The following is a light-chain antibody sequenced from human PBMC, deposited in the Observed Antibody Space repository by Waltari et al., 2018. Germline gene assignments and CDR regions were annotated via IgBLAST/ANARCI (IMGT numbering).Light chain of an antibody. J-gene: IGLJ3*02. Sequence: QAVVTQEPSLTVSPGGTVTLTCGSSTGAVPGGHYPYWIQQKPGQAPRTLIYDTSIKHSWTPARFSGTLLGGKAALTLSGAQPEDEAEYYCLLCYSGPWVFGGGTKLTVL. CDR3: LLCYSGPWV. CDR1: TGAVPGGHY. CDR2: DTS. V-gene: IGLV7-46*01.